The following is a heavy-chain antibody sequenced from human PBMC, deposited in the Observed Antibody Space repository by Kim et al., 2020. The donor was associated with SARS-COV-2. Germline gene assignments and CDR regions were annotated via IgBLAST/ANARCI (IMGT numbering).Heavy chain of an antibody. J-gene: IGHJ6*01. CDR1: GDSIRRTTHY. Sequence: SETLSLTCTVSGDSIRRTTHYWGWIRQTPGRGLEWIGSINYSGTTYYNPSLKSRVTIFVDTSKNQISLKVRSVTAADTAVYYCARHEDLDYYGLDVWGQGTTVTVSS. D-gene: IGHD2-15*01. V-gene: IGHV4-39*01. CDR2: INYSGTT. CDR3: ARHEDLDYYGLDV.